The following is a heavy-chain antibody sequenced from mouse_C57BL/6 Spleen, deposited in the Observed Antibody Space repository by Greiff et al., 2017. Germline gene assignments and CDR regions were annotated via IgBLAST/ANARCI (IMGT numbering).Heavy chain of an antibody. CDR2: IYPGDGDT. CDR1: GYAFSSSW. CDR3: ARWEGGSSSYFDV. Sequence: QVQLQQSGPELVKPGASVKISCKASGYAFSSSWMNWVKQRPGKGLEWIGRIYPGDGDTNYNGKFKGKATLTADKSSSTAYMQLSSLTSEDSAVYVCARWEGGSSSYFDVWGTGTTVTVSS. V-gene: IGHV1-82*01. D-gene: IGHD1-1*01. J-gene: IGHJ1*03.